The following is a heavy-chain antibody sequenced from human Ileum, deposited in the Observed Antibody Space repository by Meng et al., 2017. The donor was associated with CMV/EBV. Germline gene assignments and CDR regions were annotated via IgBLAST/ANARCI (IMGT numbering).Heavy chain of an antibody. Sequence: LVQSGPDVNKPGHAVKVLCKTAGYTFTNHNTAWVRTAPGQGLEWMVWISVHTGNTDYAQKYQDRVTMTRDTSTNTAYMELRSLTSDDTAMYYCARDNWGYDYWGQGTLFTVSS. CDR3: ARDNWGYDY. D-gene: IGHD7-27*01. CDR2: ISVHTGNT. CDR1: GYTFTNHN. J-gene: IGHJ4*02. V-gene: IGHV1-18*01.